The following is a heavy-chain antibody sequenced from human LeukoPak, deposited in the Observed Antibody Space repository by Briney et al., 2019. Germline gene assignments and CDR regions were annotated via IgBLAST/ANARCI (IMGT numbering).Heavy chain of an antibody. CDR1: GYTLTELS. J-gene: IGHJ4*02. D-gene: IGHD3-10*01. CDR2: FDPEDGET. Sequence: ASVTVSCKVSGYTLTELSMHWVRQAPGKGLEWMGGFDPEDGETIYAQKFQGRVTMTEDTSTDTAYVELSSLRSEDTAVYYCATDSNYYGSGSVSAFDYWGQGTLVTVSS. V-gene: IGHV1-24*01. CDR3: ATDSNYYGSGSVSAFDY.